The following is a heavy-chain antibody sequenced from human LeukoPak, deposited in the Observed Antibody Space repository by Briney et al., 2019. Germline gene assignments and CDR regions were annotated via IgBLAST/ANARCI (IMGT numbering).Heavy chain of an antibody. CDR1: GFTFSSYS. CDR2: ISSSSYI. Sequence: GGSLRLSCAASGFTFSSYSMNWVRQAPGKGLEWVSSISSSSYIYYADSVKGRFTISRDNAKNSLYLQMNSLRAEDTAVYYCARGGGYCSSTSCYLGYWGQGTLVTVSS. D-gene: IGHD2-2*03. J-gene: IGHJ4*02. CDR3: ARGGGYCSSTSCYLGY. V-gene: IGHV3-21*01.